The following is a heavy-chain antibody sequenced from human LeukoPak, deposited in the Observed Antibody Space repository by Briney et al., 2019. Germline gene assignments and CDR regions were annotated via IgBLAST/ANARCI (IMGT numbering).Heavy chain of an antibody. J-gene: IGHJ5*02. CDR1: GGTFSSYA. V-gene: IGHV1-69*01. CDR3: ARVLYRCSSTSCYVMMGEAFDP. D-gene: IGHD2-2*01. CDR2: IIPIFGTA. Sequence: SVKVSCKASGGTFSSYAISWVRQAPGQGLEWMGGIIPIFGTANYAQKFQGRVTITADESTSTAYMELSSLRSEDTAVYYCARVLYRCSSTSCYVMMGEAFDPWGQGTLVTVSS.